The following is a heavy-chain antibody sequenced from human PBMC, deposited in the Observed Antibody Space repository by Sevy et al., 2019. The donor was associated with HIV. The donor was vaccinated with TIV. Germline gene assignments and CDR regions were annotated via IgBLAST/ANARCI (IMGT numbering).Heavy chain of an antibody. D-gene: IGHD3-10*01. CDR2: ISSSGSTI. CDR3: ATLYYGSGSYPTYYYYYGMDV. J-gene: IGHJ6*02. CDR1: GFTFSSYE. Sequence: GGSLRLSCAASGFTFSSYEMNWVRQAPGKGLEWVSYISSSGSTIYYADSVKGRFTISRDNAKNSLYLQMNSLRAEDTAVYYCATLYYGSGSYPTYYYYYGMDVWGQGTTVTVSS. V-gene: IGHV3-48*03.